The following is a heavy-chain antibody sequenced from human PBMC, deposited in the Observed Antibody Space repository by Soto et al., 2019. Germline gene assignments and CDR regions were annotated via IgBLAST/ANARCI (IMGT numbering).Heavy chain of an antibody. D-gene: IGHD3-16*01. Sequence: QVQLVQSGGEVKKPGASVKVSCNTSGYPFVSYGIAWVRQAPGQGLEWMGWINVYSGNTDYAQKFRERITVTTDTSTSTAYMELRGLSSDDTGVYYCAMIKASSMDCWGQGTALTVSS. V-gene: IGHV1-18*01. J-gene: IGHJ6*02. CDR2: INVYSGNT. CDR3: AMIKASSMDC. CDR1: GYPFVSYG.